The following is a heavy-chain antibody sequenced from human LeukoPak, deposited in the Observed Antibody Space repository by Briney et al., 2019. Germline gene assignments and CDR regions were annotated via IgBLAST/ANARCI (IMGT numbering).Heavy chain of an antibody. D-gene: IGHD3-3*01. CDR1: GYRFTSYW. CDR2: IYPGDSDT. J-gene: IGHJ6*02. CDR3: ATNFWSGYSEYYYYGMDV. Sequence: GESLKISCKGSGYRFTSYWIGWVRQMPGKGLEWMGIIYPGDSDTRYSPSFRGQVTISADKSISTAYLQWSSLKASDTAMYYCATNFWSGYSEYYYYGMDVWGQGTTVTVSS. V-gene: IGHV5-51*01.